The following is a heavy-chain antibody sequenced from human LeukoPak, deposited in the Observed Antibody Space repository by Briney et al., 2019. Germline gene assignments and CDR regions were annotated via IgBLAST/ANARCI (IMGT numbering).Heavy chain of an antibody. CDR3: AKDHSSAWNFYYYGMYV. V-gene: IGHV3-23*01. Sequence: GGSLRLSCAASGFTFSNYAMTWVRQAPGKGLEWVSATTGSGTGTYYADSVKGRFTISRDNSKNTLYLQMNSLRAEDTAVYYCAKDHSSAWNFYYYGMYVWGQGTTVTVSS. CDR1: GFTFSNYA. D-gene: IGHD6-19*01. CDR2: TTGSGTGT. J-gene: IGHJ6*02.